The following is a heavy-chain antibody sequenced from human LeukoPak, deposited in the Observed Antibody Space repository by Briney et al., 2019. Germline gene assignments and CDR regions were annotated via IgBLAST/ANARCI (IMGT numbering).Heavy chain of an antibody. CDR1: GYSISSDYY. CDR2: IYHSGST. Sequence: SETLSLTCPVSGYSISSDYYWGWIRQPPGKGLEWIGSIYHSGSTYYNPSLKSRVTISVDTSKNQFSLKLSSVTAADTAVYYCARSVDEAFDYWGQGTLVTVSS. CDR3: ARSVDEAFDY. V-gene: IGHV4-38-2*01. J-gene: IGHJ4*02. D-gene: IGHD5-24*01.